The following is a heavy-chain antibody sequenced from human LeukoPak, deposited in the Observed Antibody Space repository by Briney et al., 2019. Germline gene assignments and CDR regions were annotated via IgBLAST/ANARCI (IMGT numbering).Heavy chain of an antibody. CDR2: ISSSSSYI. CDR1: GFTFSSYS. J-gene: IGHJ4*02. Sequence: PGGSLRLSCAASGFTFSSYSMNWVRQAPGKGLEWVSSISSSSSYIYYADSVKGRFTISRDNAKNSLYLQMNSLRAEDTAVYYCARDGLIAAGIDYWGQGTLVTVSS. V-gene: IGHV3-21*01. CDR3: ARDGLIAAGIDY. D-gene: IGHD6-13*01.